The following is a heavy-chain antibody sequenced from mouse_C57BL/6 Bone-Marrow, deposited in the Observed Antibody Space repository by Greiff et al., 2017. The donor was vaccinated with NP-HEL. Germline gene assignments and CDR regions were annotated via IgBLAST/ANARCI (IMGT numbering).Heavy chain of an antibody. CDR1: GYTFTSYW. CDR3: ARKDYYGSLYDFDY. CDR2: SHPTSGST. D-gene: IGHD1-1*01. V-gene: IGHV1-64*01. J-gene: IGHJ2*01. Sequence: VQLQQPGAELVKPGASVKLSCKASGYTFTSYWMHWVKQRPGQGLEWIGMSHPTSGSTNYNEKFKSKATLTVDKSSNTAYMQLSSLTSEDSAVYYCARKDYYGSLYDFDYWGQGTTLTVSS.